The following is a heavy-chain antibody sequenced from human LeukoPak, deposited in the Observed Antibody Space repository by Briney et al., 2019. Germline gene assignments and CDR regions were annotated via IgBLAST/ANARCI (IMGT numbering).Heavy chain of an antibody. CDR1: GGSFSGYY. Sequence: PSETLSLTCAVYGGSFSGYYWSWIRQPPGKGLEWIGEINHSGSTNYNPPLKSRVTISVDTSKNQFSLKLSSVTAADTAVYYCARGKLRYFDWSHQNWFDPWGQGTLVTVSS. CDR3: ARGKLRYFDWSHQNWFDP. J-gene: IGHJ5*02. CDR2: INHSGST. D-gene: IGHD3-9*01. V-gene: IGHV4-34*01.